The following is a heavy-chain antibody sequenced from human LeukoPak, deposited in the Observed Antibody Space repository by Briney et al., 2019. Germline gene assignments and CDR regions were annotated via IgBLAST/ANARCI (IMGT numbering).Heavy chain of an antibody. CDR2: IIPIFGTA. D-gene: IGHD3-3*01. J-gene: IGHJ5*02. V-gene: IGHV1-69*01. CDR3: ARSTPNYYDFWSGYGP. Sequence: GSSVKVSCKASGGTFSSYAISWVRQAPGQGLEWMGGIIPIFGTANYAQKFQGRVTITADESTSTAYMELSSLRSEDTAVYYCARSTPNYYDFWSGYGPWGQGTLVTVSP. CDR1: GGTFSSYA.